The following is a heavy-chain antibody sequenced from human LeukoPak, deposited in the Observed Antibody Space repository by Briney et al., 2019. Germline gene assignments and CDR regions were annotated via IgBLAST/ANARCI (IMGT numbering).Heavy chain of an antibody. V-gene: IGHV1-2*02. CDR3: ARDQVDAGSYFAFFDY. D-gene: IGHD1-26*01. J-gene: IGHJ4*02. Sequence: GASVKVSCKASGYTFTGYYIHWVRQAPGQGPEWMGWIYPHSGGTNCAQKFQGRVTMTRDTSISTAYMELSRLRSDDTAVYYCARDQVDAGSYFAFFDYWGQGTLVTVPS. CDR1: GYTFTGYY. CDR2: IYPHSGGT.